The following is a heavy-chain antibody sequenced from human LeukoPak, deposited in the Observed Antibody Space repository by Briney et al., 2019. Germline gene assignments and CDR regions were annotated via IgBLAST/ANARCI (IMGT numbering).Heavy chain of an antibody. CDR2: IWYDGSNK. CDR3: AKEYSSGWYRGCYLDY. Sequence: GRPLRLSCAASGFTFSNYGMHWVRQAPGKGLEWVAVIWYDGSNKYYADSVKGRFTISRDNSKNTLYLQMNSLRAEDTAVYYCAKEYSSGWYRGCYLDYWGQGTLVTVSS. CDR1: GFTFSNYG. V-gene: IGHV3-33*06. J-gene: IGHJ4*02. D-gene: IGHD6-19*01.